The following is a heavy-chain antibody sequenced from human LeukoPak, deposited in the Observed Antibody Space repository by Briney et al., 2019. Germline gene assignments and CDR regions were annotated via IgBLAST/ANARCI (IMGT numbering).Heavy chain of an antibody. CDR2: ISYDGSNK. V-gene: IGHV3-30-3*01. D-gene: IGHD1-26*01. CDR3: ALRIVGATDDAFDI. CDR1: GFTFSSYA. J-gene: IGHJ3*02. Sequence: PGRSLRLSCAASGFTFSSYAMHWVRQAPGKGLEWVAVISYDGSNKYYADSVKGRFTISRDNSKNTLYLQMNSLRAEDTAVYYCALRIVGATDDAFDIWGQGTMVTVSS.